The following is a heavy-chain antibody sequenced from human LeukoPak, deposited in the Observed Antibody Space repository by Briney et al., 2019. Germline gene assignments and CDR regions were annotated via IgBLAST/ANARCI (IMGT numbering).Heavy chain of an antibody. D-gene: IGHD2-2*02. CDR1: GGSISSGSYY. Sequence: SETLSLTCTVSGGSISSGSYYWSWIRPPAGEGLEWIGGIYTSWSTNYNPSLKSRVTISVDTSKNQFSLKLSSVTAADTAVYYCAREWDIVVVPAAISRGYDWFDPWGQGTLVTVSS. CDR2: IYTSWST. J-gene: IGHJ5*02. CDR3: AREWDIVVVPAAISRGYDWFDP. V-gene: IGHV4-61*02.